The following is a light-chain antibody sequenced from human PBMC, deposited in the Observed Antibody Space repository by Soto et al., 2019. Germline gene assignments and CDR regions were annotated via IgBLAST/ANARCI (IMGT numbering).Light chain of an antibody. V-gene: IGLV2-14*03. Sequence: QLVLTQPASVSGSPGQSITISCTGTSSDVGAYNYVSWYQQYPGRAPKLMIYDVTNRPSGVSNRFSGSKSGNTASLTISGLQAEDEADYYCSSYTASSTRVFGTGTKLTVL. CDR1: SSDVGAYNY. CDR3: SSYTASSTRV. J-gene: IGLJ1*01. CDR2: DVT.